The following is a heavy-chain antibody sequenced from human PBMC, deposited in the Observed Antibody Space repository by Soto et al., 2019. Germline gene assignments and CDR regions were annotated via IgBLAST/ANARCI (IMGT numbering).Heavy chain of an antibody. CDR3: AAVGGGSYCTKGVCYEDAYYSMDV. D-gene: IGHD2-8*01. CDR1: GFTFTSSA. CDR2: IVVGSGNT. Sequence: SVKVSCKASGFTFTSSAVQWVRQARGQRLEWIGWIVVGSGNTNYAQKFQERVTITRDMSTSTAYMELSSLRSEDTAVYYCAAVGGGSYCTKGVCYEDAYYSMDVWVQGTTVTVS. V-gene: IGHV1-58*01. J-gene: IGHJ6*02.